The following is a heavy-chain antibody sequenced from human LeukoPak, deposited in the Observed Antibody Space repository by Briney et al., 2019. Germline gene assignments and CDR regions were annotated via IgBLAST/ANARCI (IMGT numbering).Heavy chain of an antibody. Sequence: SETLSLTCTVSGGSISSGYYWGWIRQPPGKGLEWIGSIYHSRSTYYNPSLKSRVTISVDTSKNQFSLKLSSVTAADTAVYYCASESDYDFWSGGYYFDYWGQGTLVTVSS. J-gene: IGHJ4*02. CDR2: IYHSRST. CDR1: GGSISSGYY. CDR3: ASESDYDFWSGGYYFDY. D-gene: IGHD3-3*01. V-gene: IGHV4-38-2*02.